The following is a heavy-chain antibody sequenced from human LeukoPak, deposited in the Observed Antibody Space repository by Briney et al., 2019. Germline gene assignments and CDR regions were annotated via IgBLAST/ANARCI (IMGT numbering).Heavy chain of an antibody. Sequence: PGGSLRLSCAASGFTFSSYAMNWVRQAPGKGLEWVSDISGSGGRTYYADSVKGRFTISRDNSKNTPYLQMNSLRAEDTAIYYCAKEYSGSFSPFPSYFDYWGQGTLVTVSS. V-gene: IGHV3-23*01. D-gene: IGHD1-26*01. J-gene: IGHJ4*02. CDR1: GFTFSSYA. CDR2: ISGSGGRT. CDR3: AKEYSGSFSPFPSYFDY.